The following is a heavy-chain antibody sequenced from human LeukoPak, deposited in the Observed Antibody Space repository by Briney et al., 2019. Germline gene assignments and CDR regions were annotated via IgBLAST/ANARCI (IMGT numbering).Heavy chain of an antibody. CDR3: ARGPNYGSRSDYFDY. Sequence: GGSLRLSCAASGFTFSDYWMNWVRQAPGKGLEWVASMKEDGSEKYCVDCVKGRFTISRDNAKNSLYLQMNSLRVEDTAVYYCARGPNYGSRSDYFDYWGQGTLVTVSS. CDR2: MKEDGSEK. J-gene: IGHJ4*02. CDR1: GFTFSDYW. V-gene: IGHV3-7*03. D-gene: IGHD3-10*01.